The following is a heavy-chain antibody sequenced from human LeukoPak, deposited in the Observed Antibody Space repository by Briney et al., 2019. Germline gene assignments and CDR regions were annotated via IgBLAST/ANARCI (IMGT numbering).Heavy chain of an antibody. CDR2: IYYSGST. D-gene: IGHD3-22*01. J-gene: IGHJ3*02. Sequence: PSETLSLTCTVSGGSISSYYWSWIRQPPGKGLEWIGYIYYSGSTNYNPSLKSRVTISVDTSKNQFSLKLSSVTAADTAVYYCARGGLYYYDSSGYYHAFDIWGQGTMVTVSS. CDR3: ARGGLYYYDSSGYYHAFDI. V-gene: IGHV4-59*01. CDR1: GGSISSYY.